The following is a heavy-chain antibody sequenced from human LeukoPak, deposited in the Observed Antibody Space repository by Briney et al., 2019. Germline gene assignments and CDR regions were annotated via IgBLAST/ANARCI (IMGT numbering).Heavy chain of an antibody. V-gene: IGHV3-23*01. CDR3: AKEAVLGGVIANFDF. D-gene: IGHD3-16*02. J-gene: IGHJ4*02. CDR2: ISGIGSST. Sequence: EPGGSLRLXCAASGFTFSSYAMSWVRQAPGKGLDWVSSISGIGSSTYYADSVKGRFTISRDNSQNTLYLEINSLRAEDTAVYYCAKEAVLGGVIANFDFWGQGTLVTVSS. CDR1: GFTFSSYA.